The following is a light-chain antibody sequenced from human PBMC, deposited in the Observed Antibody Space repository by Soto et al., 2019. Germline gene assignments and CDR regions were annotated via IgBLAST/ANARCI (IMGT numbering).Light chain of an antibody. J-gene: IGKJ1*01. CDR2: AAS. V-gene: IGKV1-5*01. CDR3: LQDYDYPRT. Sequence: DSQVTQSRSTLSAAVVDTVAVTCRASQSVSGWLAWYQQKPGEAPNLLISAASGLQSGVPSRFSGRGSGTDFTLTISSLQPEDFATYYCLQDYDYPRTFGQGTKVDI. CDR1: QSVSGW.